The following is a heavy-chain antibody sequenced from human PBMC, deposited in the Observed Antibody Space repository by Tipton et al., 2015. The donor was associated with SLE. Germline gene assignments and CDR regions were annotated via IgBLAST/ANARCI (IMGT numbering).Heavy chain of an antibody. CDR3: AREQQLLEAFDI. D-gene: IGHD6-13*01. Sequence: SLRLSCAASGFTFSSYSMNWVRQAPGKGLEWVSSISSSSSYIYYADSVKGRFTISRDNSKNTLYLQMNSLRAEDTAVYYCAREQQLLEAFDIWGQGTMVTVSS. CDR2: ISSSSSYI. V-gene: IGHV3-21*01. J-gene: IGHJ3*02. CDR1: GFTFSSYS.